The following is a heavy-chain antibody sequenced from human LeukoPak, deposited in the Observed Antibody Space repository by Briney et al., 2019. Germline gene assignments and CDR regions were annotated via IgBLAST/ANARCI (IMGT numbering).Heavy chain of an antibody. D-gene: IGHD2-2*01. CDR2: ISYDGSNK. CDR3: ARAVVPAATTDAFDI. J-gene: IGHJ3*02. Sequence: GGSLRLSCAASGFTFSNYAMHWVRQAPDKGPEWVSVISYDGSNKYYADSVKGRFTISRDTSKNTLYLQMNSLRSEDTAVYYCARAVVPAATTDAFDIWGQGTMVTVSS. V-gene: IGHV3-30*01. CDR1: GFTFSNYA.